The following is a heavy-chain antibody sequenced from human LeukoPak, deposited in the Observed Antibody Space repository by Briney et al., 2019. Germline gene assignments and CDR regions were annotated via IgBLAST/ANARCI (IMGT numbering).Heavy chain of an antibody. Sequence: PSETLSLTCTVSGYSISSGYYWGWIRQPPGKGLEWIGSIYHSGSTYYNPSLKSRVTISVDTSKNQFSLKLSSVTAADTAVYYCARVRERWLHERWGQGTLVTVSS. CDR2: IYHSGST. D-gene: IGHD5-24*01. CDR1: GYSISSGYY. V-gene: IGHV4-38-2*02. J-gene: IGHJ4*02. CDR3: ARVRERWLHER.